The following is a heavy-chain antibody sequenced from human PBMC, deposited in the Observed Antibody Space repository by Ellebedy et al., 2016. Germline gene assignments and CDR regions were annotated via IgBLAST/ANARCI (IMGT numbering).Heavy chain of an antibody. CDR1: GSSIGSGYY. D-gene: IGHD3-10*01. V-gene: IGHV4-38-2*02. Sequence: SETLSLTCTVSGSSIGSGYYWAWIRQPPGKGLEWIGSVYHSGSSYYNPSLQSRVTISIDTSRNQFSLKMTSVTAADTAVYYVASGFDNGSGSYSALHIWGQGTMVTVS. CDR3: ASGFDNGSGSYSALHI. CDR2: VYHSGSS. J-gene: IGHJ3*02.